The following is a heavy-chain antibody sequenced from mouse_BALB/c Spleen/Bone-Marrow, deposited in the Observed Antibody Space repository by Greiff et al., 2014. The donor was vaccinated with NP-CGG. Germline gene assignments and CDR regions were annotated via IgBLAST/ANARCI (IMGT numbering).Heavy chain of an antibody. Sequence: VQLQQSGVELVKPGASVKLSCKASGYTFSSDYMYWVKQRPGQGLEWIGEINPSNGGTNFNEKFKSKATLTVDKSSSTAYMQLSSLTSEDSAVYYCTRSRRAMDYWGQGTSVTVSS. CDR2: INPSNGGT. CDR3: TRSRRAMDY. V-gene: IGHV1S81*02. J-gene: IGHJ4*01. D-gene: IGHD2-12*01. CDR1: GYTFSSDY.